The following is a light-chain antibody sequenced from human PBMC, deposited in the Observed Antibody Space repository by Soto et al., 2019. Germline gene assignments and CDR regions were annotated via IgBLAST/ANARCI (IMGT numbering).Light chain of an antibody. CDR1: QRVSNNY. V-gene: IGKV3-20*01. J-gene: IGKJ5*01. CDR2: DAS. CDR3: QQYGSAPIT. Sequence: IVLTQSPDTLSLSPGERATLSCRASQRVSNNYVAWYQQKSGQAPRLLIYDASTRATGIPERISGSVSGTDFTLTISSLEPRDFAVYYCQQYGSAPITFGQGTRLEIK.